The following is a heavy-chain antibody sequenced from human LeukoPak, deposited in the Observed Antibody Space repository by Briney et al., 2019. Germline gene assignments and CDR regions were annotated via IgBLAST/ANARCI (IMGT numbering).Heavy chain of an antibody. V-gene: IGHV4-38-2*01. D-gene: IGHD5-24*01. Sequence: PSETLFLTCAVSGYSISSGYYWGWTRQPPGKGLEWIGSIFYSGSTYYNPSLKSRVTISVDTSKNQVSLKLSSVTAADTAVYFCARLDGYNPASWGQGTLVTVSS. CDR1: GYSISSGYY. CDR3: ARLDGYNPAS. CDR2: IFYSGST. J-gene: IGHJ4*02.